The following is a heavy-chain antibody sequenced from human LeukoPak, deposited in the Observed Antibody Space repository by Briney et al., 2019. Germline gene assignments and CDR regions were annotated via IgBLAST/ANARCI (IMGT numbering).Heavy chain of an antibody. Sequence: SVKVSCKASGGTFSSYAISWVRQAPGQGLEWMGGIIPIFGTANYAQKFQGRVTITTDESTSTAYMELSSLRSEDTAVYYCARLNSFPYYFDYWGQGTLVTVSS. J-gene: IGHJ4*02. CDR2: IIPIFGTA. D-gene: IGHD1/OR15-1a*01. V-gene: IGHV1-69*05. CDR3: ARLNSFPYYFDY. CDR1: GGTFSSYA.